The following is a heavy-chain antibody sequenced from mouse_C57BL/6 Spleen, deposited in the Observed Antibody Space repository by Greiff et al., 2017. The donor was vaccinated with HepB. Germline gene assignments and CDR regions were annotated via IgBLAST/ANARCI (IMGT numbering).Heavy chain of an antibody. V-gene: IGHV3-6*01. J-gene: IGHJ1*03. Sequence: DVQLQESGPGLVKPSQSLSLTCSVTGYSITSGYYWNWIRQFPGNKLEWMGYISYDGSNNYNPSLKNRISITRDTSKNQFFLKLNSVTTEDTATYYCAREEDFYSNWYFDVWGTGTTVTVSS. D-gene: IGHD2-5*01. CDR1: GYSITSGYY. CDR3: AREEDFYSNWYFDV. CDR2: ISYDGSN.